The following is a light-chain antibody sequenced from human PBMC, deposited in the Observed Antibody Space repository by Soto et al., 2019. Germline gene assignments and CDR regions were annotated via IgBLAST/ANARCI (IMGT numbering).Light chain of an antibody. Sequence: EIVLTQSPATLSLSPGERATLSCRASQSVSSYLAWYQQKPGQAPRLLIYDASNRATGIPARFSGSESGTDFPLPISSLEPEDVAVYYCQPRSNWPPYTFGQGTKVESK. CDR3: QPRSNWPPYT. CDR2: DAS. CDR1: QSVSSY. V-gene: IGKV3-11*01. J-gene: IGKJ2*01.